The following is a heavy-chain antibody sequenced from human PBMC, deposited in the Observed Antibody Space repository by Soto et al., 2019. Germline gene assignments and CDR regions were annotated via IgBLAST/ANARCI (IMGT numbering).Heavy chain of an antibody. D-gene: IGHD2-15*01. J-gene: IGHJ5*02. CDR1: GYTFTSYD. V-gene: IGHV1-8*01. CDR2: MNPNSGNT. CDR3: ARGGRYCSGGSCYFDP. Sequence: ASVNGSCKASGYTFTSYDINWVRQATGQGLEWMGWMNPNSGNTGYAQKFQGRVTMTRNTSISTAYMELSSLRSEDTAVYYCARGGRYCSGGSCYFDPWGQGTLVTVSS.